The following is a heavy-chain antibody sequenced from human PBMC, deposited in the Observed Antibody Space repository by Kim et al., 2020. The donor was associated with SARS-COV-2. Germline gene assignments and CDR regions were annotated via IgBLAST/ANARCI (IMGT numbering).Heavy chain of an antibody. V-gene: IGHV3-7*03. Sequence: GGSLRLSCAASGFTFSSYWMSWVRQAPGKGLEWVANIKQGGNEKYYVDSVKGRFTISRDNAKNSLYLQMNSLRAEDTAVYYCARDRDITYGDYGMDVWGQGTTVTVSS. J-gene: IGHJ6*02. CDR1: GFTFSSYW. CDR2: IKQGGNEK. CDR3: ARDRDITYGDYGMDV. D-gene: IGHD4-17*01.